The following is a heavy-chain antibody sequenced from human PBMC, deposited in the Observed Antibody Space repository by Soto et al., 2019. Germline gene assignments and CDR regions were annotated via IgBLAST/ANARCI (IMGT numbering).Heavy chain of an antibody. CDR1: GGTFSSYA. CDR2: IIPIFGTA. CDR3: ARGAYALAYSSSWCDAFDI. D-gene: IGHD6-13*01. J-gene: IGHJ3*02. Sequence: QVQLVQSGAEVKKPGSSVKVSCKASGGTFSSYAISWVRQAPGQGHEWMGGIIPIFGTANYAQKFQGRVTITADESTSTAYMELSSLRSEDTAVYYCARGAYALAYSSSWCDAFDIWGQGTMVTVSS. V-gene: IGHV1-69*01.